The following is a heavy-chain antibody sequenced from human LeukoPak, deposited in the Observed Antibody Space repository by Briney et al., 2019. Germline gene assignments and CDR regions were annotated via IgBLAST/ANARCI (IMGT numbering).Heavy chain of an antibody. V-gene: IGHV1-69*06. CDR3: ARGSRIAAAGTPVQYFQH. D-gene: IGHD6-13*01. CDR1: GGTFTNYA. Sequence: ASVKVSCKASGGTFTNYAFNWVRQAPGQGLEWMGGIIPIFGPPNFAQKFQGRVTITADKSTSTAYMELSSLRSEDTAVYYCARGSRIAAAGTPVQYFQHRGQGTLVTVSS. J-gene: IGHJ1*01. CDR2: IIPIFGPP.